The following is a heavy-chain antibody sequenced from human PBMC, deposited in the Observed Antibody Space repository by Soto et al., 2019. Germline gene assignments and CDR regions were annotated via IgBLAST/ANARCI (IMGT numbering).Heavy chain of an antibody. CDR1: GFTFSSYS. Sequence: GGSLRLSCAASGFTFSSYSMNWVRQAPGKGLEWVSSISSSSSYIYYADSVKGRFTISRDNAKNSLYLQMNSLRAEDTAVYYCARAIPDYGMDVWGQGTTVTVSS. CDR3: ARAIPDYGMDV. J-gene: IGHJ6*02. D-gene: IGHD2-2*02. CDR2: ISSSSSYI. V-gene: IGHV3-21*01.